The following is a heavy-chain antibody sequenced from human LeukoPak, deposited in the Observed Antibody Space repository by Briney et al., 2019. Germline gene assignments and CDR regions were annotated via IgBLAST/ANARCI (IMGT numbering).Heavy chain of an antibody. D-gene: IGHD5-24*01. Sequence: GGSLRLSCSASGFTFSSYAMHWVRQAPGKGLEYVSAISSNGGSTYYADSVKGRFTISRDNSKNTLYLQMSSLRAEDTAVYYCAKGWLQMRFGYWGQGTLVTVSS. J-gene: IGHJ4*02. CDR3: AKGWLQMRFGY. CDR1: GFTFSSYA. V-gene: IGHV3-64D*09. CDR2: ISSNGGST.